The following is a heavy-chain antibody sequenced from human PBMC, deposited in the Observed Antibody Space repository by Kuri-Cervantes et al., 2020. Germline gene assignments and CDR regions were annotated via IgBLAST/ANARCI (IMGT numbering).Heavy chain of an antibody. J-gene: IGHJ4*02. CDR2: ISAYNGNT. CDR1: GYTFTSYG. D-gene: IGHD6-13*01. Sequence: ASVKVSCKASGYTFTSYGISWVRQAPGQGLEWMGWISAYNGNTNHAQKLQGRVTMTTDTSTSTAYMELRSLRSDDTAVYYCAIPAGYSSSWDHFDYWGQGTLVTVSS. V-gene: IGHV1-18*01. CDR3: AIPAGYSSSWDHFDY.